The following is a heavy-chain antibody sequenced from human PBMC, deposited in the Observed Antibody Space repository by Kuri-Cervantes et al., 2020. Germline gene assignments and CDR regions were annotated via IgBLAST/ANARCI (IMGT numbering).Heavy chain of an antibody. Sequence: SETLSLTCAVYGGSFSGYYWSWIRQPPGKGPEWIGEINHSGSTNYNPSLKSRVTISVDTSKNQFSLKPSSVTAADTAVYYCARLPYCSGARDYFDYWGQGTLVTVSS. J-gene: IGHJ4*02. CDR1: GGSFSGYY. D-gene: IGHD6-25*01. CDR2: INHSGST. V-gene: IGHV4-34*01. CDR3: ARLPYCSGARDYFDY.